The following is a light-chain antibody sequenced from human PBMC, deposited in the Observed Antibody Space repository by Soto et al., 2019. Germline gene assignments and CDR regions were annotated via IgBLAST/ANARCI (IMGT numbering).Light chain of an antibody. CDR3: SSYTSSSTYV. CDR2: DVS. Sequence: QSVLTQPASVSGSPRQSITISYTGTGSDVGGYNYVSWYQQHPGRAPKLMIYDVSNRPSGVSNRFSGSKSGSTASLTISGLQAEDEADYYCSSYTSSSTYVFGTGTKVTVL. V-gene: IGLV2-14*03. J-gene: IGLJ1*01. CDR1: GSDVGGYNY.